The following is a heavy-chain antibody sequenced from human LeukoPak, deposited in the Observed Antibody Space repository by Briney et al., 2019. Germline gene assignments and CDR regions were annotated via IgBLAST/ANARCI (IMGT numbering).Heavy chain of an antibody. Sequence: GGSLRLSRAAPGFTFSSYAMHWVRQAPGKGLEWVAVISYDGSNKYYADSVKGRFTISRDNSKNTLYLQMNSLRAEDTAVYYCARDGSYYDFWSGYSDYWGQGTLVTVSS. J-gene: IGHJ4*02. CDR1: GFTFSSYA. V-gene: IGHV3-30-3*01. CDR2: ISYDGSNK. CDR3: ARDGSYYDFWSGYSDY. D-gene: IGHD3-3*01.